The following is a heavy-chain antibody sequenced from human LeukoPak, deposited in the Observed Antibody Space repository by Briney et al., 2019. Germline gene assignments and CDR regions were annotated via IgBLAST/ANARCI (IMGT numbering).Heavy chain of an antibody. Sequence: GGSLRLSCAASGFTFSSYAMSWVRQAPGKGLEWVSAISGSGGSTYYADSVKGRFTISRDNSKNTLYLQMNSLRAEDTAVYYCAKDLPSITMIVVGPFDYWGQGTLVTVSS. V-gene: IGHV3-23*01. CDR2: ISGSGGST. J-gene: IGHJ4*02. CDR3: AKDLPSITMIVVGPFDY. CDR1: GFTFSSYA. D-gene: IGHD3-22*01.